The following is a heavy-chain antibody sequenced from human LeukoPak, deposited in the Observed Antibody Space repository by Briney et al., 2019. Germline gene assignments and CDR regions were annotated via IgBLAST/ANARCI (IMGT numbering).Heavy chain of an antibody. CDR1: GYTLTELS. D-gene: IGHD2-2*01. CDR2: FDPEDGET. V-gene: IGHV1-24*01. CDR3: ATARGYCSSTSCSIGTFDI. Sequence: ASVKVSCKVSGYTLTELSMHWVRQAPGKGLEWMGGFDPEDGETIYAQRCQGRVTMTEDTSTDTAYMELSSLRSEDTAVYYCATARGYCSSTSCSIGTFDIWGQGTMVTVSS. J-gene: IGHJ3*02.